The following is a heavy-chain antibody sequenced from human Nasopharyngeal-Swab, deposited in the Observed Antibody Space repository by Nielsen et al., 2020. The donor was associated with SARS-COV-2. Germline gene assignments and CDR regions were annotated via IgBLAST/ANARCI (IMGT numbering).Heavy chain of an antibody. CDR3: ARASSYYGSGSYYY. D-gene: IGHD3-10*01. CDR2: IDPNTGGT. Sequence: WVRQAPGQGLEWMGRIDPNTGGTSSAQIFQGRVTMTRDTSISTVYIEVTSLTSDDTAVYYCARASSYYGSGSYYYWGQGTLVTVSS. J-gene: IGHJ4*02. V-gene: IGHV1-2*06.